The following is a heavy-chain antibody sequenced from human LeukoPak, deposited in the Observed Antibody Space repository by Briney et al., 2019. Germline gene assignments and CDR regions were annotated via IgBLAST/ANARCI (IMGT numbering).Heavy chain of an antibody. CDR3: ARDIGDYYDSSGHIYYYYGMDV. V-gene: IGHV1-46*01. D-gene: IGHD3-22*01. CDR2: INPSGGST. CDR1: GYTFTSYY. J-gene: IGHJ6*02. Sequence: ASVKVSCKASGYTFTSYYMHWVRQAPGQGLEWMGIINPSGGSTSYAQKFQGRVTMTRDTSTSTVYMELCSLRSEHTAVYYCARDIGDYYDSSGHIYYYYGMDVWGQGTTVTVSS.